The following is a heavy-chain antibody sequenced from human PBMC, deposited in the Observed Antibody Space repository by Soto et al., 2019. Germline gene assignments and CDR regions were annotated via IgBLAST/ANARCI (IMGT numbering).Heavy chain of an antibody. CDR2: IIPIFGTA. V-gene: IGHV1-69*12. D-gene: IGHD4-17*01. CDR1: GGTFSSYA. CDR3: GPGGNYGDYDWFAP. J-gene: IGHJ5*02. Sequence: QVQLVQSGAEVKKPGSSVKVSCKASGGTFSSYAISWVRQAPGQGLEWMGGIIPIFGTANYAQKFQGRVTVTADESTSTAYRELSSLSAEGTAVYYCGPGGNYGDYDWFAPWGQGTLVTVSS.